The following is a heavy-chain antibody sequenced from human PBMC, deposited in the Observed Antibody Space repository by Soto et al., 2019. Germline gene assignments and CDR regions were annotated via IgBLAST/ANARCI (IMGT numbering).Heavy chain of an antibody. J-gene: IGHJ4*02. Sequence: PGGSLRLSCAASGFTFSSYEMNWVRQAPGKGLEWVSYISSSGSTIYYADSVKGRFTISRDNAKNSLYLQMNSLRAEDTAVYYCAGATKFTYYFDYWGQGTLVTVSS. CDR1: GFTFSSYE. D-gene: IGHD5-12*01. V-gene: IGHV3-48*03. CDR3: AGATKFTYYFDY. CDR2: ISSSGSTI.